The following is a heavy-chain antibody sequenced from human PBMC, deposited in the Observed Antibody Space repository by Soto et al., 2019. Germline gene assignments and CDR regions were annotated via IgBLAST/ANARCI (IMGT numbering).Heavy chain of an antibody. J-gene: IGHJ6*02. Sequence: QVQLVQSGAEVKKPGSSVKVSCKASGGTFSSYAISWVRQAPGQGLEWMGGIIPIFGTANYSQTFQGRVTVTAGESTSTAYMELSSLRCEDTAVYYCARDGYNFNGMDVWGQGTTVTVSS. D-gene: IGHD5-12*01. CDR3: ARDGYNFNGMDV. V-gene: IGHV1-69*01. CDR2: IIPIFGTA. CDR1: GGTFSSYA.